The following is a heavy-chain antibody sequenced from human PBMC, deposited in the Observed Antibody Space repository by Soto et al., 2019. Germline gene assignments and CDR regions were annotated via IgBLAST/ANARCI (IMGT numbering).Heavy chain of an antibody. CDR3: ARVWYVQWV. CDR2: ISSTSSAM. J-gene: IGHJ4*02. Sequence: EVQLVESGGDLVQPGGSLRLSCAASGFTFSRYRMNWVRQAPGKGLEWVSYISSTSSAMYYADSVKGRFTISRDNAKNSLSLQMNSLRAEDTAVYYCARVWYVQWVWGQGTLVTVSS. CDR1: GFTFSRYR. D-gene: IGHD3-10*02. V-gene: IGHV3-48*01.